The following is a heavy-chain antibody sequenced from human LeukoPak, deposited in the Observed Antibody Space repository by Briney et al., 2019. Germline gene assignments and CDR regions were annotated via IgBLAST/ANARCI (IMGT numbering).Heavy chain of an antibody. CDR3: ARGTSHSSSAGDY. CDR2: IYTDGST. J-gene: IGHJ4*02. V-gene: IGHV3-66*01. Sequence: GGSLRLSCAASGFTVSSRHMSWVRQAPGKGLEWVSVIYTDGSTFYTDSVKGRFTISRDNAKNFLCLQMSSLRAEDTAVYYCARGTSHSSSAGDYWGQGTLVTVSS. D-gene: IGHD6-6*01. CDR1: GFTVSSRH.